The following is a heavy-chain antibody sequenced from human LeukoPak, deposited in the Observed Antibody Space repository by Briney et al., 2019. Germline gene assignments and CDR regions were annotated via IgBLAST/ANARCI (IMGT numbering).Heavy chain of an antibody. CDR2: IYKTGST. D-gene: IGHD5-24*01. Sequence: ASETLSLTCTVSGYSISSGYYWGWIRQPPGKGLEWIGSIYKTGSTYYNPSLQGRVTISRDTSKNQFSLKLSSVTAADTAVYYCARDLGDGPDYWGQGTLVTVSS. CDR1: GYSISSGYY. CDR3: ARDLGDGPDY. V-gene: IGHV4-38-2*02. J-gene: IGHJ4*02.